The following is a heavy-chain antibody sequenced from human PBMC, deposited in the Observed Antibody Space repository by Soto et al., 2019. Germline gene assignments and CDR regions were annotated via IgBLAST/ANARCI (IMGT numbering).Heavy chain of an antibody. D-gene: IGHD3-22*01. CDR2: IYPGDSDT. CDR1: GYSFTSYW. Sequence: GESLKISCKGSGYSFTSYWIGWVRQMPGKGLEWMGIIYPGDSDTRYSPSFQGQVTISADKSISTAYLQWSSLMASDTAMYYCARAPQYYYDSSGYAHFDYWGQGTLVTVSS. J-gene: IGHJ4*02. V-gene: IGHV5-51*01. CDR3: ARAPQYYYDSSGYAHFDY.